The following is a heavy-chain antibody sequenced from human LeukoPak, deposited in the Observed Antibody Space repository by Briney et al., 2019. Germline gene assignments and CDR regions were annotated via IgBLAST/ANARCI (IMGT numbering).Heavy chain of an antibody. D-gene: IGHD1-1*01. CDR2: IWYDGSNK. CDR1: GFTFSSYG. Sequence: PGRSLRLSCAASGFTFSSYGMHWVRQAPGKGLEWVAVIWYDGSNKYYADSVKGRFTISRDNSKNTLYLQMNSLRAEDTAVYYCARDTSLQPVGDWGQGTLVTVSA. CDR3: ARDTSLQPVGD. V-gene: IGHV3-33*01. J-gene: IGHJ4*02.